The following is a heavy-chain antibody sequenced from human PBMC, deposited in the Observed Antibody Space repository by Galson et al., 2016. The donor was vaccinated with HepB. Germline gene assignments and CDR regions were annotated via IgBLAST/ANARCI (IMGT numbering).Heavy chain of an antibody. J-gene: IGHJ5*02. CDR3: VRKRRSLYAFGERCFDP. Sequence: SLRLSCAASGFTFSTSTMHWVRQAPGKGLEWVEAVRYDGNNKKYADSVKGRFTFSRDNSKSTLFLQMNGLRADDTAVYYFVRKRRSLYAFGERCFDPWGQGTLFTVSS. V-gene: IGHV3-33*01. CDR2: VRYDGNNK. CDR1: GFTFSTST. D-gene: IGHD2/OR15-2a*01.